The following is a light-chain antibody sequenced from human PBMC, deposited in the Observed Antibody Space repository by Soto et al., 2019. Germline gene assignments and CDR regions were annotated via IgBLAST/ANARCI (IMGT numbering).Light chain of an antibody. CDR1: QSVDKF. V-gene: IGKV3-11*01. CDR2: DSS. CDR3: QQRKHWPPIT. Sequence: EIVLTQSPGTLSLSPGETATLSCRASQSVDKFLAWYQQRPGQPPRLLIFDSSNRATGVPVRFSGSGSGTVFTLTIGSLEPEDSAVYYCQQRKHWPPITFGQGTRLQIK. J-gene: IGKJ5*01.